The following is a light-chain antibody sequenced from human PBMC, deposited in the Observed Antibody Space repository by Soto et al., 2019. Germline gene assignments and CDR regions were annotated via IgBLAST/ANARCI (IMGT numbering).Light chain of an antibody. J-gene: IGLJ1*01. CDR3: SSFRSGTTL. CDR1: SSDVGGYNF. CDR2: EVS. V-gene: IGLV2-8*01. Sequence: QSVLTRPPSASGSPGQSVTISCTGTSSDVGGYNFVSWYQQHPGKAPKLMIYEVSKRPSGVPDRFSGSKSGNTASLTVSGLQGEDEADYYCSSFRSGTTLFGTGTKVTVL.